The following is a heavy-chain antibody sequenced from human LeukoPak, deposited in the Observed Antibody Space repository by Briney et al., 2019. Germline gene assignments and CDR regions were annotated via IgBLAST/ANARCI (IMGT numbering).Heavy chain of an antibody. D-gene: IGHD3-10*01. Sequence: GGSLRLSCAASGFSFDDNAMYWVRQAPGKGLEWVSLISGDGATTYYADSVKGRFTISRDNSKNTLYLQMNSLRAEDTAVYYCARYYGSGRGYYGLDVWGQGTTVTVFS. CDR3: ARYYGSGRGYYGLDV. CDR2: ISGDGATT. J-gene: IGHJ6*02. V-gene: IGHV3-43*02. CDR1: GFSFDDNA.